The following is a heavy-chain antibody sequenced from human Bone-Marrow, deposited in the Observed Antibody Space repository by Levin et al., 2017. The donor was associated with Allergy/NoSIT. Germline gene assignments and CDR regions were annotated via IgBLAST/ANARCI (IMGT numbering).Heavy chain of an antibody. CDR1: SGSFNNYY. CDR3: VRGGGLLHGNNYFDV. CDR2: INHSGNM. D-gene: IGHD1-26*01. Sequence: SETLSLTCAIYSGSFNNYYWSWIRQSPGKGLEWIAEINHSGNMRYRPSLQSRVTLSVDTSRHQISLRLRSVTAADTAVYHCVRGGGLLHGNNYFDVWGQGDLVTVSS. J-gene: IGHJ4*02. V-gene: IGHV4-34*01.